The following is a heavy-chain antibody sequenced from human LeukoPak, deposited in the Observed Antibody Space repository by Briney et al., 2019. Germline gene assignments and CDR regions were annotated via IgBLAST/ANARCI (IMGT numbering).Heavy chain of an antibody. J-gene: IGHJ6*02. V-gene: IGHV4-59*01. Sequence: SETLSLTCTVSGGSINSYYWSWTRQPPGKGLEWIGYTHYSGGTNYNPSLKSRVTISVDTSKNQFSLKLSSVTAADTAVYYCAGIQFRAYYYYAMDVWGQGTTVTVSS. CDR2: THYSGGT. CDR3: AGIQFRAYYYYAMDV. CDR1: GGSINSYY.